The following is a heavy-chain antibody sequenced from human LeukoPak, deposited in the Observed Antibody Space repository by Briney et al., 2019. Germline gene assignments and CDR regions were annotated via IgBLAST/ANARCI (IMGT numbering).Heavy chain of an antibody. Sequence: GGSLRLSCAASGFTFSIYWMSWVRQAPGKGLEWVSAISGSGGSTYYADSVKGRFTISRDNSKNTLYLQMNRLRAEDTAVYYCAKGGSSWFGDYYYYYMDVWGKGTTVTVSS. V-gene: IGHV3-23*01. D-gene: IGHD6-13*01. CDR3: AKGGSSWFGDYYYYYMDV. CDR2: ISGSGGST. J-gene: IGHJ6*03. CDR1: GFTFSIYW.